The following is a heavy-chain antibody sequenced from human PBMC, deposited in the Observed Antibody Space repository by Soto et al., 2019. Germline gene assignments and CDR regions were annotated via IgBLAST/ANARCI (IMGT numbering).Heavy chain of an antibody. CDR2: IWYDGSNK. D-gene: IGHD6-13*01. CDR1: GFTFSSYG. CDR3: ARDLYSSSWYGYFDY. V-gene: IGHV3-33*01. J-gene: IGHJ4*02. Sequence: LRLSCAASGFTFSSYGMHWVRQAPGKGLEWVAVIWYDGSNKYYADSVKGRFTISRDNSKNTLYLQMNSLRAEDTAVYYCARDLYSSSWYGYFDYWGQGTLVTVSS.